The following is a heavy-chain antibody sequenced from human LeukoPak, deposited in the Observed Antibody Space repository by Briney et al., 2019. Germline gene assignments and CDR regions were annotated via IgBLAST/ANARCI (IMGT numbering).Heavy chain of an antibody. D-gene: IGHD6-13*01. V-gene: IGHV3-23*01. CDR3: ARDLRKDSSSWYGFDY. Sequence: SGGSLRLSCAASGFTFSSYAMSWVRQAPGKGLEWVSAISGSGGSTYYADSVKGRFTISRDNSKNTLYLQMNSLRAEDTAVYYCARDLRKDSSSWYGFDYWGQGTLVTVSS. CDR2: ISGSGGST. J-gene: IGHJ4*02. CDR1: GFTFSSYA.